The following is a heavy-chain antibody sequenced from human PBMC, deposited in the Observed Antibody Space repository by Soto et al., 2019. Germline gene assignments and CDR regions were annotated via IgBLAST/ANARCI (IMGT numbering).Heavy chain of an antibody. D-gene: IGHD5-12*01. V-gene: IGHV4-59*01. Sequence: TLSLTCTVSGDSISAYSWSWVRQPPGKGLEWIGNIHYNGNTKYNPSLKSRVTMSLDTSKNQFSLRLISVTAADTAKYFCAREGNLGRWLQPLDFWGQGTLVTVYS. J-gene: IGHJ4*02. CDR1: GDSISAYS. CDR3: AREGNLGRWLQPLDF. CDR2: IHYNGNT.